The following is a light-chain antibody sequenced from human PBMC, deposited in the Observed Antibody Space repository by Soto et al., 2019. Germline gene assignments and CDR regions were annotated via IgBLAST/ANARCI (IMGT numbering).Light chain of an antibody. J-gene: IGKJ4*01. V-gene: IGKV3-15*01. CDR1: QSVSNN. CDR3: QQYSDWPLT. CDR2: GAS. Sequence: EIMLTQSPATLSLSQGERATLSCRASQSVSNNYLAWYQQKPGQAPRLLIFGASTRAAGIPARFSGSGSGTEFTLTISSLQSEDFAVYYCQQYSDWPLTFGGGT.